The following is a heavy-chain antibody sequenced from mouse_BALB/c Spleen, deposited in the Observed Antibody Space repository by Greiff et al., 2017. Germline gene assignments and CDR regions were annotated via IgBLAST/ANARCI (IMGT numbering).Heavy chain of an antibody. D-gene: IGHD1-1*01. CDR2: ISYSGST. CDR3: ARYHYYVSRYWYFDV. V-gene: IGHV3-2*02. Sequence: VQLKESGPGLVKPSQSLSLTCTVTGYSITSDYAWNWIRQFPGNKLEWMGYISYSGSTSYNPSLKSRISITRDTSKNQFFLQLNSVTTEDTATYYCARYHYYVSRYWYFDVWGAGTTVTVSS. J-gene: IGHJ1*01. CDR1: GYSITSDYA.